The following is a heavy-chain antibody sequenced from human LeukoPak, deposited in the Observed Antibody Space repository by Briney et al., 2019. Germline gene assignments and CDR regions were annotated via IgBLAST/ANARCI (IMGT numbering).Heavy chain of an antibody. V-gene: IGHV5-51*01. J-gene: IGHJ3*02. CDR3: ARPLRYCSSTSCYPHAFDI. Sequence: GESLKISCKGSGYSFTSYWIGWVRQMPGKGLEWMGIIYPGDSDTRYSPSFQGQVTISADKSISTAYLQWSSLKALDTAMYYCARPLRYCSSTSCYPHAFDIWGQGTMVTVSS. CDR2: IYPGDSDT. D-gene: IGHD2-2*01. CDR1: GYSFTSYW.